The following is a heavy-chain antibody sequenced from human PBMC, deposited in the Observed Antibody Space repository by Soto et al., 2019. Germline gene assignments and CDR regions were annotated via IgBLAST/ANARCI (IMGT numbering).Heavy chain of an antibody. CDR2: IKQDGSEK. CDR1: GFTFSSYW. D-gene: IGHD3-9*01. J-gene: IGHJ4*02. CDR3: ARALSYYDILTTMYYFDY. Sequence: GGSLRLSCAASGFTFSSYWMSWVRQAPGKGLEWVANIKQDGSEKYYVDSVKGRFTISRDNAKYSLYLQMNSLRAEDTAVYYCARALSYYDILTTMYYFDYWGQGTLVTVSS. V-gene: IGHV3-7*01.